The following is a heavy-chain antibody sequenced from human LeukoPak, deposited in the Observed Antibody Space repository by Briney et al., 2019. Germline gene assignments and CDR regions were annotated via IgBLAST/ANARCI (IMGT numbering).Heavy chain of an antibody. J-gene: IGHJ4*02. Sequence: SETLPLTCTVSGGSISSYYWSWIRQPPGKGLEWIGYIYYSGSTNYNPSLKSRVTISVDTSKNQFSLKLSSVTAADTAVYYCARSNYYSSSWWFDYWGQGTLVTVSS. CDR3: ARSNYYSSSWWFDY. CDR1: GGSISSYY. CDR2: IYYSGST. D-gene: IGHD6-13*01. V-gene: IGHV4-59*01.